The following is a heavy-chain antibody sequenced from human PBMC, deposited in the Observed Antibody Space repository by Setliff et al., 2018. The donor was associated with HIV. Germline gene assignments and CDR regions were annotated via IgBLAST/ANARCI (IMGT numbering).Heavy chain of an antibody. CDR3: ARRAYYDNSGPNAFDI. J-gene: IGHJ3*02. CDR1: GFTFSSYA. V-gene: IGHV3-30-3*01. D-gene: IGHD3-22*01. Sequence: GGSLRLSCAASGFTFSSYAMHWVRQAPGKGLEWVAVISYDGSNKYYADSVKGRFTISRDNSKNALSLQMNSLRAEDTAVYYCARRAYYDNSGPNAFDIWGQGTMVTVSS. CDR2: ISYDGSNK.